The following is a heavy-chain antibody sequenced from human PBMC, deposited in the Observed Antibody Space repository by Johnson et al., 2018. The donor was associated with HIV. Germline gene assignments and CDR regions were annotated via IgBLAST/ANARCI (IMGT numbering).Heavy chain of an antibody. CDR3: AKERVDNYVGGDAFDI. Sequence: VQLLESGGGVVQPGRSLRLSCAASGFTFSNYGMHWVRKAPGKGLEWVAGINWNGGSTDYAASVKGRFTISRDNAKNSLYLQMNSLRAEDTAVYYCAKERVDNYVGGDAFDIWGQGTMVTVS. D-gene: IGHD1-1*01. CDR1: GFTFSNYG. J-gene: IGHJ3*02. CDR2: INWNGGST. V-gene: IGHV3-20*04.